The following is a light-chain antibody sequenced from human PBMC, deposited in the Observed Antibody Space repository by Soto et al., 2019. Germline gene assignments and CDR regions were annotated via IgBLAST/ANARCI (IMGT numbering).Light chain of an antibody. CDR2: GAS. CDR3: QQYGRSPFT. CDR1: QSVSSSY. Sequence: ETVLTQSPGTLSLSPGERATLSCRASQSVSSSYLAWYQQKPGQAPRLLIYGASSRATGIPGRFSGSGSGTDFTLTISRLEHEDFAVYYCQQYGRSPFTFGPGTKVDIK. J-gene: IGKJ3*01. V-gene: IGKV3-20*01.